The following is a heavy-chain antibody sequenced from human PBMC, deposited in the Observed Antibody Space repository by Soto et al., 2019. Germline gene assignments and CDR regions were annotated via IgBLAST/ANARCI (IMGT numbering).Heavy chain of an antibody. Sequence: QVQLVESGGGVVQPGRSLRLSCAASGFTFSSYGMHWVRQAPGKGLEWVAVISYDGSNKYYADSVKGRFTISRDNSKNTLYLQMNSLRAEVTAVYYCAKSVATYYYYYMDVWGKGTTVTVSS. CDR2: ISYDGSNK. J-gene: IGHJ6*03. CDR3: AKSVATYYYYYMDV. D-gene: IGHD5-12*01. V-gene: IGHV3-30*18. CDR1: GFTFSSYG.